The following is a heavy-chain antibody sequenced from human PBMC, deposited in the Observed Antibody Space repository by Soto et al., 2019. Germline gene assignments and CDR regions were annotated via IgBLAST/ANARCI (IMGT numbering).Heavy chain of an antibody. V-gene: IGHV3-15*07. CDR3: TTDRGYSGTIFDY. Sequence: PGGSLRLSCAASGFTFSNAWMNWVRPAPGKGLEWVGRIKSKTDGGTTDYAAPVKGRFTISRDDSKNTLYLQMSSLKTEDTAVYYCTTDRGYSGTIFDYWGQGTLVTVSS. CDR2: IKSKTDGGTT. J-gene: IGHJ4*02. CDR1: GFTFSNAW. D-gene: IGHD1-26*01.